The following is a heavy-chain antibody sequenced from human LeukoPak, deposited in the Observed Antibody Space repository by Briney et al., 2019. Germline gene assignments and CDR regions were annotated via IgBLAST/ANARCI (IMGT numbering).Heavy chain of an antibody. V-gene: IGHV1-18*01. D-gene: IGHD2-2*01. CDR2: ISAYNGNT. CDR3: ARVRAGPADQDIVVVPAAMRFDP. J-gene: IGHJ5*02. Sequence: GASVKVSCKASGYTFTSYGISWVRQAPGQGLEWMGWISAYNGNTNYAQKLKGRVTMTTDTSTSTAYMELRSLRSDDTAVYYCARVRAGPADQDIVVVPAAMRFDPWGQGTLVTVSS. CDR1: GYTFTSYG.